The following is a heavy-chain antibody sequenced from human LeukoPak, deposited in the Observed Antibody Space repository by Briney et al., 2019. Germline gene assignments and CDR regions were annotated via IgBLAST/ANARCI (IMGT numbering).Heavy chain of an antibody. V-gene: IGHV1-2*02. CDR1: GYIFTGYY. D-gene: IGHD3-10*01. CDR3: ARDGRYYSSGNKCWFDP. CDR2: INPNGGAT. J-gene: IGHJ5*02. Sequence: ASVKVSCKASGYIFTGYYLFWVRQAPGQGLEWMGWINPNGGATRYAQKFQGRVTLTSDTSIRTTYMEMSSLTPDDTAVYYCARDGRYYSSGNKCWFDPWGQGTLVTVSS.